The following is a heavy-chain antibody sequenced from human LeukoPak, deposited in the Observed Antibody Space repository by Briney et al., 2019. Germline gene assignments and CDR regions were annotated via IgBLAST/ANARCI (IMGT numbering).Heavy chain of an antibody. D-gene: IGHD2-21*01. CDR1: GYTFTGYY. Sequence: GASVKVSCKASGYTFTGYYMHWVRQAPGQGLEWMGWINPNSGGTIYAQKFQGRVTLTRDTSISTAYMEVSRLRSDDTAMYYCARDRGEETTLNYYNMDVWGQGTTVTVSS. J-gene: IGHJ6*02. CDR2: INPNSGGT. CDR3: ARDRGEETTLNYYNMDV. V-gene: IGHV1-2*02.